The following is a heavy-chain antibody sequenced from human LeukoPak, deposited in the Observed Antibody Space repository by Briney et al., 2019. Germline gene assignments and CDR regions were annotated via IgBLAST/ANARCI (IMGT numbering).Heavy chain of an antibody. CDR2: INYNGDST. J-gene: IGHJ4*02. CDR3: AKDGLCPDVCPTEIAVSGYFDS. Sequence: GGSLRLSCAASGFRFSIFTMSWVRQAPGKGLEWTSTINYNGDSTYYADSVKGRFTISRDNSNNTVFLQMNSLSAEDTAVYYCAKDGLCPDVCPTEIAVSGYFDSRGQGILVTVSS. D-gene: IGHD6-19*01. V-gene: IGHV3-23*01. CDR1: GFRFSIFT.